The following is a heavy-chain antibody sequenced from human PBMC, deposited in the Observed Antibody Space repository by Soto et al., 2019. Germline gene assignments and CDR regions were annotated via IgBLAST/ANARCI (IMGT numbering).Heavy chain of an antibody. CDR2: IYYSGST. D-gene: IGHD3-10*01. Sequence: PSEAVSLIWTVSVGSISSSSYYWGWIRQPPGKGLEWIGSIYYSGSTYYNPSLKSRVTISVDTSKNQFSLKLSSVTAADTAVYYCARQTIGEQLYYYYGMDVWGQGTTVTVS. V-gene: IGHV4-39*01. CDR1: VGSISSSSYY. J-gene: IGHJ6*02. CDR3: ARQTIGEQLYYYYGMDV.